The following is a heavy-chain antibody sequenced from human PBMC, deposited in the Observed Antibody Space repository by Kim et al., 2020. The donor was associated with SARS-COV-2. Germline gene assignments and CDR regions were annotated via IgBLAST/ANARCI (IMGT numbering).Heavy chain of an antibody. CDR2: IWYDGGNK. V-gene: IGHV3-33*01. J-gene: IGHJ6*02. Sequence: GGSLRLSCAASGFAMSGYGMHWVRQAPGKGLEWVSLIWYDGGNKYYADSVMGRFTISRDNSKNTLYLEMNSLRAEDTAVYYCARDYAGFVKGLDVWGQGTPVTVSS. CDR3: ARDYAGFVKGLDV. D-gene: IGHD3-3*01. CDR1: GFAMSGYG.